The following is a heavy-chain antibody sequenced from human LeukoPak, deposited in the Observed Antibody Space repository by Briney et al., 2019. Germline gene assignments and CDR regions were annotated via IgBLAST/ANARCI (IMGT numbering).Heavy chain of an antibody. CDR2: IYTDVGRT. CDR3: VRSIVAVSGVPGY. Sequence: GGSLRLSCAASGFTFSDYLMHWVRQAPGKGLVWVSRIYTDVGRTSYADSVKGRFTISRDDAKNTLFLQMDSLRAEDTAVYYCVRSIVAVSGVPGYWGQGALVTVSS. J-gene: IGHJ4*02. CDR1: GFTFSDYL. D-gene: IGHD2-21*01. V-gene: IGHV3-74*01.